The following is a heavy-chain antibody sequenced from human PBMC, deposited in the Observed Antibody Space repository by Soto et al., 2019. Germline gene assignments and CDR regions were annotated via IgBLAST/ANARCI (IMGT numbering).Heavy chain of an antibody. Sequence: PSETLSLTCTVSGGSIRSYCWTWIRQPPGEGLEWIGYICHSGSTNYNPSLKSRVTISVDTSKNQFSLKLSSVTAADTAVYYCARELRRSGWYGYYYGMDVWGQGTTVTVSS. V-gene: IGHV4-59*12. CDR3: ARELRRSGWYGYYYGMDV. J-gene: IGHJ6*02. CDR1: GGSIRSYC. D-gene: IGHD6-19*01. CDR2: ICHSGST.